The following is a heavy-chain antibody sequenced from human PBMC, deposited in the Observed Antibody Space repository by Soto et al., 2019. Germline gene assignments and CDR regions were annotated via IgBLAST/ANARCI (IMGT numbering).Heavy chain of an antibody. D-gene: IGHD2-15*01. CDR3: AREGGYCSDGSCYSYWFDP. CDR1: GGSISSYY. CDR2: IYTSGST. J-gene: IGHJ5*02. V-gene: IGHV4-4*07. Sequence: SATQSLTCTVSGGSISSYYWSWIQHPAGKGLEWVGRIYTSGSTNYNPSPKSRVTMAADTSKNPLSLKLSSVTAADTAVYYCAREGGYCSDGSCYSYWFDPWGQGTMVTVSS.